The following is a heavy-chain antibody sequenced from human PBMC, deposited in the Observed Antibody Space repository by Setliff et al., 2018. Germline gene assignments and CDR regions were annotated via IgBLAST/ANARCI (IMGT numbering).Heavy chain of an antibody. V-gene: IGHV4-59*01. CDR1: GDSIGTYY. CDR3: ARGGTFRXFDY. CDR2: VYYTGLA. J-gene: IGHJ4*02. Sequence: SETLSLTCNVSGDSIGTYYWSWIRLPPGKGLEYIGYVYYTGLANYSPSLKSRVTISXXXXXXXFXXXXXXXTAXXTAVYYCARGGTFRXFDYWGRGTPVTVSS. D-gene: IGHD5-12*01.